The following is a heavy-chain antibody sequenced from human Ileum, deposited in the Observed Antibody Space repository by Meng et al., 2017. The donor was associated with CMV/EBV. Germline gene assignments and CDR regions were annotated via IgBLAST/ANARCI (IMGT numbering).Heavy chain of an antibody. V-gene: IGHV3-23*01. CDR1: GFTFSSYA. Sequence: LSCAASGFTFSSYAMAWVRQPPGKGLEWVSAITYSGGSTYYADSVKGRFTISRDNSKNTLYLQMNSLRAEDTAVYYCTRDLNGDSVYWGQGTLVTVSS. CDR2: ITYSGGST. CDR3: TRDLNGDSVY. J-gene: IGHJ4*02. D-gene: IGHD5/OR15-5a*01.